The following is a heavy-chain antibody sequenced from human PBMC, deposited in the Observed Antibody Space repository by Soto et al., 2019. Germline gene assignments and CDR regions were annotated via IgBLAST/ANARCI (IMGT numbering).Heavy chain of an antibody. Sequence: SETLSLTCTVSGGSIRTYYWSWIRQPAGKGLEWIGRIYTSGTANYSPSLKGRVIMAVDTAKNQLSLKVTSVTAANTAVYYCARDFDSSSWYRLDHWGQGTLVTVSS. CDR2: IYTSGTA. CDR3: ARDFDSSSWYRLDH. V-gene: IGHV4-4*07. D-gene: IGHD6-13*01. CDR1: GGSIRTYY. J-gene: IGHJ4*02.